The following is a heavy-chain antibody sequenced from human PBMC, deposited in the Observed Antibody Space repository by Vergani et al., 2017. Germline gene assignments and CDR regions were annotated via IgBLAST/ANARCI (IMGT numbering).Heavy chain of an antibody. Sequence: EVQLVESGGGLVQPGGSLRLSCAASGFTFSSYSMNWVRQAPGKGLEWVSYISSSISTIYYADSVKGRFTISRDNAKNSLYLKMNSLRAEDTAVYYCASPLLSTIAAAGNYYYGMDVWGQGTTVTVSS. CDR2: ISSSISTI. J-gene: IGHJ6*02. CDR3: ASPLLSTIAAAGNYYYGMDV. V-gene: IGHV3-48*04. D-gene: IGHD6-13*01. CDR1: GFTFSSYS.